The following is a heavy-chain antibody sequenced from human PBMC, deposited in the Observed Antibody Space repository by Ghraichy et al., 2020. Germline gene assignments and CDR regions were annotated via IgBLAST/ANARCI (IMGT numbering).Heavy chain of an antibody. CDR2: IYSGGST. Sequence: GGSLRLSCAASGFTVSSNYMSWVRQAPGKGLEWVSVIYSGGSTYYADSVKGRFTISRDNSKNTLYLQMNSLRAEDTAVYYCARGILDSSFSADVWGQGTTVTVSS. D-gene: IGHD3-9*01. CDR3: ARGILDSSFSADV. CDR1: GFTVSSNY. J-gene: IGHJ6*02. V-gene: IGHV3-66*01.